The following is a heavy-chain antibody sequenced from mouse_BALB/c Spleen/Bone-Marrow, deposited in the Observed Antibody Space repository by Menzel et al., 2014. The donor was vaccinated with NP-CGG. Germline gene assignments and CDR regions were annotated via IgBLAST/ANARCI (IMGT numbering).Heavy chain of an antibody. J-gene: IGHJ4*01. CDR3: AREMAMDY. Sequence: EVHLVESGGGLVKPGGSLKLPCAASGFTFSDYYMYWVRQTPEKRLEWVATISDGGSYTYYPDSVKGRFTISRDNAKNNLYLQMSSLKSEDTAMYYCAREMAMDYWGQGTSVTVSS. CDR1: GFTFSDYY. CDR2: ISDGGSYT. V-gene: IGHV5-4*02.